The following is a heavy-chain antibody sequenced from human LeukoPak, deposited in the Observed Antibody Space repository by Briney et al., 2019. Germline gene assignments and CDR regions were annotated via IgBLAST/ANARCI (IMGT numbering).Heavy chain of an antibody. J-gene: IGHJ4*02. D-gene: IGHD6-13*01. CDR3: ARSPPPIYSSSWYYFDY. V-gene: IGHV3-74*01. CDR1: GFTFSSYW. CDR2: ININGSNT. Sequence: GGSLRLSCAASGFTFSSYWMHWVRQAPGKGLVWVSRININGSNTGYADSVKGRFTISRDNAKNTLYLQMNSLRTEDTAVYYCARSPPPIYSSSWYYFDYWGQGTLVTVSS.